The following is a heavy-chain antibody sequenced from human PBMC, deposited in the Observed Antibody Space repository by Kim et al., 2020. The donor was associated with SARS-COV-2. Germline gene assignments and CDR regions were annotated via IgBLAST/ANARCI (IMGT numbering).Heavy chain of an antibody. CDR3: VKAPRGGMHV. Sequence: GGSLRLSCAASGFTFSSYAMSWVRQAPVKGLEWVSSIGGSGGTTYYAASVKGLFTFSSDNSKNPLYLQMNILSAEATAFYYCVKAPRGGMHVCGQGTTGT. CDR1: GFTFSSYA. J-gene: IGHJ6*02. CDR2: IGGSGGTT. V-gene: IGHV3-23*01.